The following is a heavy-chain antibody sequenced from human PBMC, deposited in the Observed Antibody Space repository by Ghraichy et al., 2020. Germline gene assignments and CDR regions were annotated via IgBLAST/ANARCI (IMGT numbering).Heavy chain of an antibody. CDR1: GGSISSSTYY. D-gene: IGHD6-25*01. Sequence: SETLSLTCTVSGGSISSSTYYWGWIRQPPGKGLEWIGSIFYSGSTYYNPSLKSRVTISVDTSKNQFSLKLSSVTAADTAVYYCARYSSGRTSFDYWGQGTLVTVSS. CDR2: IFYSGST. J-gene: IGHJ4*02. V-gene: IGHV4-39*01. CDR3: ARYSSGRTSFDY.